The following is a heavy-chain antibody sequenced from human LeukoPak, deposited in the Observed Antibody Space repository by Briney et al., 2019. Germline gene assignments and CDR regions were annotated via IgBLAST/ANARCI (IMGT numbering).Heavy chain of an antibody. D-gene: IGHD3-10*01. V-gene: IGHV3-33*01. J-gene: IGHJ4*02. CDR2: IWPDGTNE. Sequence: GGSLRLSCAASGFIFSSYCMHWVRQASGKGLEWVAIIWPDGTNEYYADSVEGRFTISRDNSKNTLYLQMNSLRVEDTAVYYCARDGTYYYGSGSPKDYWGQGTLVTVSS. CDR1: GFIFSSYC. CDR3: ARDGTYYYGSGSPKDY.